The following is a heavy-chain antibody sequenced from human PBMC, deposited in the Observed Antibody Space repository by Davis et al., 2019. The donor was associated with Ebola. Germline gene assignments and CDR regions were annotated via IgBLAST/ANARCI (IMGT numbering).Heavy chain of an antibody. CDR1: GFTFSSYS. Sequence: PGGSLRLSCAASGFTFSSYSMNWVRQAPGKGLEWVSYISISSSTISYADSVRGRFTISRDNAKNSLYLQMNSLRDEDTAMYYCAKEVSSGWSFDYWGQGTLVTVSS. CDR3: AKEVSSGWSFDY. V-gene: IGHV3-48*02. D-gene: IGHD6-19*01. J-gene: IGHJ4*02. CDR2: ISISSSTI.